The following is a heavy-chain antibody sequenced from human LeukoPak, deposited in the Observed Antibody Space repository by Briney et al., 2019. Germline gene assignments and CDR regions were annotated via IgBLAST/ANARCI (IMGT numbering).Heavy chain of an antibody. D-gene: IGHD1-1*01. CDR3: ARDHNYAFDN. CDR1: GFPFIEYS. CDR2: IGIDSGNT. V-gene: IGHV3-48*01. Sequence: GGSLRLSCTASGFPFIEYSMNWGRQAPGKGLEWISYIGIDSGNTKYADSVRGRFTISADKAKNSLYLQMNSLRVEDTAVYYRARDHNYAFDNWGQGTLVSVAS. J-gene: IGHJ4*02.